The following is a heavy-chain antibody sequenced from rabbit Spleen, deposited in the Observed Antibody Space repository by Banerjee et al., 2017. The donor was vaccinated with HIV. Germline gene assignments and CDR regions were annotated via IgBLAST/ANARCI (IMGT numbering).Heavy chain of an antibody. J-gene: IGHJ4*01. CDR2: INTATGKA. V-gene: IGHV1S45*01. Sequence: QEQLEESGGGLVKPEGSLTLTCKASGLSFSDRDVMCWVRQAPGKGLKWIACINTATGKAVYASWAKGRFTISKTSSTTVTLRMTSLTAADTATYFCARAPHSDYAPWGSYYFDLWGPGTLVTVS. D-gene: IGHD1-1*01. CDR1: GLSFSDRDV. CDR3: ARAPHSDYAPWGSYYFDL.